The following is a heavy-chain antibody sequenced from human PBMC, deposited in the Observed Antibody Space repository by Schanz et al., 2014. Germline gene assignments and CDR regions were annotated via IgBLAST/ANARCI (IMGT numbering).Heavy chain of an antibody. Sequence: EVQLLESGGGLVKPGGSLKLSCAASGFTFGDYAMTWVRQAPGKGLEWVSAINTGVNTYYADSVRGRFTMSRDNSKNTVHLQMSSLRVEDTAVYYCARVDSSGYFFDNWGQGTRVTVSS. D-gene: IGHD3-22*01. CDR1: GFTFGDYA. CDR3: ARVDSSGYFFDN. J-gene: IGHJ4*02. CDR2: INTGVNT. V-gene: IGHV3-23*01.